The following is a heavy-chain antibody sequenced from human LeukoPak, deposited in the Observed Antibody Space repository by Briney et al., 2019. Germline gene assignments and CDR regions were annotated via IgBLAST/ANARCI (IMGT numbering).Heavy chain of an antibody. D-gene: IGHD3-22*01. CDR2: MYLSGTT. CDR1: GDSINSLDL. V-gene: IGHV4-4*02. CDR3: AGLVGRYSSGLYYYYFDY. J-gene: IGHJ4*02. Sequence: SVTLSHTCTVSGDSINSLDLWSWVRQPPGQGLEWIGEMYLSGTTHSNPSVKSRVTISIDKSKNQFFLNLSSVTAADTAVYYCAGLVGRYSSGLYYYYFDYWGQGTLVTVSS.